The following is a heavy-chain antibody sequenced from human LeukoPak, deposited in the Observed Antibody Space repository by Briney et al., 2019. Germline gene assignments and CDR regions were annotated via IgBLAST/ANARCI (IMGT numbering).Heavy chain of an antibody. D-gene: IGHD1-20*01. CDR3: ARALIGTGSFGY. CDR2: ITSSSSTI. CDR1: EFTFSSYS. V-gene: IGHV3-48*02. J-gene: IGHJ4*02. Sequence: GGSLRLSCAASEFTFSSYSMNWVRQAPGKGLEWVSYITSSSSTIYYADSVKGRFTISRDNAKKSLYLQMNSLRDEDTAVYYCARALIGTGSFGYWGQGTLVTVST.